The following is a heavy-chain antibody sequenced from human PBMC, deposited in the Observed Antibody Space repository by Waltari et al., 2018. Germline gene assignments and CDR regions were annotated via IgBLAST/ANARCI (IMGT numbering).Heavy chain of an antibody. CDR3: AREVYRSGGH. D-gene: IGHD6-19*01. CDR1: GFNVSRNY. J-gene: IGHJ4*02. V-gene: IGHV3-53*01. Sequence: EMQLVDAGGGRIQPGESLRLSCAASGFNVSRNYMGWVRQAPGEGLQWVSILYSDGRTFYADSVKGRFTISRDNSKNTVYLEMNSLRAEDTAMYYCAREVYRSGGHWGQGTLVTVSS. CDR2: LYSDGRT.